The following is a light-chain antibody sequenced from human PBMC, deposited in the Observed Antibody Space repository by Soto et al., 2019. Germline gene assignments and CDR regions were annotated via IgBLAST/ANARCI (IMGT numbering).Light chain of an antibody. Sequence: EIVLTQSPCTLSLSPGERATLSCRASQSVSSYLACYQQKPGQAPRLLIYDASNRATGIPARFSGSGSGTDFTLTISSLEPEDFAVYYCQQRSNWPPYTLGQGTKVDIK. CDR3: QQRSNWPPYT. V-gene: IGKV3-11*01. CDR1: QSVSSY. CDR2: DAS. J-gene: IGKJ2*01.